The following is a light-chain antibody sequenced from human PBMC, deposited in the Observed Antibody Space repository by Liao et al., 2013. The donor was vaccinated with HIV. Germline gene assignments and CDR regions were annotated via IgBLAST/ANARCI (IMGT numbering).Light chain of an antibody. CDR3: QAWDSSTFXV. V-gene: IGLV3-1*01. Sequence: SYELTQPPSVSVSPGQTASITCSGDKLGDKYACWYQQKPGQSPVLVIYQDNKRPSGIPERFSGSNSGNTATLTISGTQAMDEADYYCQAWDSSTFXVFGTGTKVTV. CDR2: QDN. J-gene: IGLJ1*01. CDR1: KLGDKY.